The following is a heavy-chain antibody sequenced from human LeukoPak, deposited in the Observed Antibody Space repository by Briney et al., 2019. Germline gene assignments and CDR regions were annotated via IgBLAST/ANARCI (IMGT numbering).Heavy chain of an antibody. J-gene: IGHJ4*02. CDR1: GYTFTSYD. CDR3: ARAAGQYSGYRWGFDDY. Sequence: ASVKVSCKASGYTFTSYDINWVRQATGQGLEWMGWMNPNSGNTGYAQKFQGRVTMTRNTSISTAYMELSSLRSEDTAGYYCARAAGQYSGYRWGFDDYWGQGTLVTVSS. V-gene: IGHV1-8*01. CDR2: MNPNSGNT. D-gene: IGHD5-12*01.